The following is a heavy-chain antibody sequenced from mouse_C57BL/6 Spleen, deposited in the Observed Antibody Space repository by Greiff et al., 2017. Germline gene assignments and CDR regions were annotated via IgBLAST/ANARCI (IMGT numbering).Heavy chain of an antibody. Sequence: EVKLVESEGGLVQPGSSMKLSCTASGFTFSDYYMAWVRQVPEKGLEWVANINYDGSSTYYLDSLKSRFIISRDNAKNMLYLQMSSLTSEDTATYYCAKITTIVEGAWFAYWGQGTLVTVSA. J-gene: IGHJ3*01. CDR1: GFTFSDYY. D-gene: IGHD1-1*01. V-gene: IGHV5-16*01. CDR2: INYDGSST. CDR3: AKITTIVEGAWFAY.